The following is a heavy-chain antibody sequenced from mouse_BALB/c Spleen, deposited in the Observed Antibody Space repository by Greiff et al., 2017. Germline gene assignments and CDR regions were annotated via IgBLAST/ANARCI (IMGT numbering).Heavy chain of an antibody. CDR2: IDPENGDT. CDR1: GFNIKDYY. D-gene: IGHD2-3*01. CDR3: NAWLLRSWFAY. V-gene: IGHV14-4*02. Sequence: EVKLQESGAELVRSGASVKLSCTASGFNIKDYYMHWVKQRPEQGLEWIGWIDPENGDTEYAPKFQGKATMTADTSSNTAYLQLSSLTSEDTAVYYCNAWLLRSWFAYWGQGTLVTVSA. J-gene: IGHJ3*01.